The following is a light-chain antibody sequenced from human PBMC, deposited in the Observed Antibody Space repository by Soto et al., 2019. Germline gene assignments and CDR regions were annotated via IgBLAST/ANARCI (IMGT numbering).Light chain of an antibody. CDR1: SYNIANNY. CDR2: ENN. CDR3: GTWDSSLSSGV. V-gene: IGLV1-51*02. Sequence: QSVLTQPPSVSAAPGQKVTISCSGSSYNIANNYVSWYQQLPGTAPKLLIYENNKRPSGIPDRFSGSKSGTSATLGITGLQTGDEADYYCGTWDSSLSSGVFGGGTKLTVL. J-gene: IGLJ2*01.